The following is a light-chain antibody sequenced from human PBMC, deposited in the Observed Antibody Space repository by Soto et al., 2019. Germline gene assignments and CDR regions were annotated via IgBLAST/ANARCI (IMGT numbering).Light chain of an antibody. CDR3: QQSYSTPLFT. CDR1: QSISSY. J-gene: IGKJ3*01. CDR2: AAS. Sequence: DIQMTQSPSSLSASVGDRVTITCRASQSISSYLNWYQQKPGKAPKLLIYAASSLQSGVPSRFSGSGSGTDFTITISSLQPEDFATYSCQQSYSTPLFTFGPGTKVDIK. V-gene: IGKV1-39*01.